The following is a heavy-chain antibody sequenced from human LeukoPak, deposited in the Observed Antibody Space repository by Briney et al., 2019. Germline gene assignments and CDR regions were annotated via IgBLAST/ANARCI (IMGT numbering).Heavy chain of an antibody. Sequence: SQTLSLTCAVSGASISSGDYSWSWIRQPPGKGLEWIGYIYHSGRTVYNPSLKSRVTISLDTSNNQFSLNLRSVTAADTALYYCVGDFGSGSYRFDYWGQGTLVIVSS. CDR3: VGDFGSGSYRFDY. D-gene: IGHD3-10*01. CDR1: GASISSGDYS. CDR2: IYHSGRT. J-gene: IGHJ4*02. V-gene: IGHV4-30-2*01.